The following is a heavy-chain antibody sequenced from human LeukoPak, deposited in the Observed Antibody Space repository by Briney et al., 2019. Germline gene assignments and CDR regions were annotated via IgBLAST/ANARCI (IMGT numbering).Heavy chain of an antibody. CDR3: AKDLVAGARGYSLDY. D-gene: IGHD3-22*01. CDR2: IRNDGSDK. V-gene: IGHV3-30*02. CDR1: VVTFSSYG. J-gene: IGHJ4*02. Sequence: GGSLRISCTASVVTFSSYGMHWIRQAPGQGLEWVAFIRNDGSDKYYADSVRGRFTISRDNSRNSLHVQMNSLSVEDTGVYYCAKDLVAGARGYSLDYWGQGTLVSVSS.